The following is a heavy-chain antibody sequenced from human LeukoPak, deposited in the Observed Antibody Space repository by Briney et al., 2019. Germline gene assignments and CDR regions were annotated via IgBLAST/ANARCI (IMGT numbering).Heavy chain of an antibody. D-gene: IGHD3-16*01. V-gene: IGHV4-39*01. Sequence: SETLSLTCTVSGGSISSSCYYWGWIRQPPGKGLEWFGSIYYSGSTYYNPSLKSRVTISVDTSKNQFSLKLSSVTAADTAGYYCARRLRVTFVGVVYYWGEGTLVTVSS. CDR1: GGSISSSCYY. CDR3: ARRLRVTFVGVVYY. CDR2: IYYSGST. J-gene: IGHJ4*02.